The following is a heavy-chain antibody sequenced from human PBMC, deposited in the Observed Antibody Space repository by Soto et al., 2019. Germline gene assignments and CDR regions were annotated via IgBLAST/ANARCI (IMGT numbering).Heavy chain of an antibody. J-gene: IGHJ4*02. V-gene: IGHV4-31*03. CDR1: GGSISSGGYY. D-gene: IGHD5-12*01. Sequence: QVQLQESGPGLVKPSQTLSLTCTVSGGSISSGGYYWSRIRQHPGKGLEWIGYIYYSGSTYYNPSLKSRVTISVDTSKNQFSLKLSSVTAADTAVYYCARGIEDSGYDYYFDYWGQGTLVTVSS. CDR3: ARGIEDSGYDYYFDY. CDR2: IYYSGST.